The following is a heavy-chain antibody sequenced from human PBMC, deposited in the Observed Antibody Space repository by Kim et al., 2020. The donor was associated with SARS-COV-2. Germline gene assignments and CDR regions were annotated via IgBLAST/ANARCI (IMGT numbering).Heavy chain of an antibody. V-gene: IGHV1-24*01. CDR3: ATIPSGEN. CDR2: DGET. Sequence: DGETIYAQKFQGRVTMTEDTSTDTAYMELSSLRSEDTAVYYCATIPSGENWGQGTLVTVSS. J-gene: IGHJ4*02. D-gene: IGHD3-10*01.